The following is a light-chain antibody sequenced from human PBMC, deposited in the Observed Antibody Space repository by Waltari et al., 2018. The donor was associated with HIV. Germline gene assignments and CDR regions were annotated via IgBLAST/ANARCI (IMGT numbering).Light chain of an antibody. V-gene: IGLV7-46*01. J-gene: IGLJ2*01. CDR1: SGGVARSHF. Sequence: VVTQEPSLTVSPGDTVTLSCASFSGGVARSHFPYWFQLKPGQPPRTLIYDSEKRHPWSSGRFSGSLAGGRAILTLSGALPEDEAEYFCLLSYGGVRVFGGGTNLTV. CDR3: LLSYGGVRV. CDR2: DSE.